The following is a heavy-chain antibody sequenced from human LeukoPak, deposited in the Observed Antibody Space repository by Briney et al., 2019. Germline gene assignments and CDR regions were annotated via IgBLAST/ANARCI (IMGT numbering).Heavy chain of an antibody. CDR1: GYTFTSYS. CDR3: ARDWDYDRSDHWVAQGSAGGFDI. V-gene: IGHV1-18*01. D-gene: IGHD3-22*01. CDR2: ISGYNGNT. Sequence: VASVKVSCKASGYTFTSYSVSWVRQAPGQGLEWLGWISGYNGNTNYPQKLQGRVTLTTDTSTNTAYMELRSLRSDDTAVYYCARDWDYDRSDHWVAQGSAGGFDIWGQGTMITVSS. J-gene: IGHJ3*02.